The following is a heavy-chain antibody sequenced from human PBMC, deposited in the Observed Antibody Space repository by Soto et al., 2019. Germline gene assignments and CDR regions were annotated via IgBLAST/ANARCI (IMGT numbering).Heavy chain of an antibody. V-gene: IGHV1-69*02. CDR2: IIPILGIA. CDR1: GGTFSSYT. J-gene: IGHJ4*02. Sequence: QVQLVQSGAEVKKPGSSVKVSCKASGGTFSSYTISWVRQAPGQGLEWMGRIIPILGIANYAQKFQGRVTLTADKSTSTAYMELSSLRSEDTAVYYCERGGSSGSWGQGTLVTVSS. CDR3: ERGGSSGS. D-gene: IGHD3-22*01.